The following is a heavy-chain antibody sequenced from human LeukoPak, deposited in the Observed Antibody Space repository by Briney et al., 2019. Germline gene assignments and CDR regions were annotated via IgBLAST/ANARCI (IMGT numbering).Heavy chain of an antibody. V-gene: IGHV1-18*01. CDR3: ARDNCSGGSCYYYYGMDV. J-gene: IGHJ6*02. D-gene: IGHD2-15*01. CDR1: GGTFSSYA. Sequence: ASVKVSCKASGGTFSSYAISWVRQAPGQGLEWMGRINPNSGGTNYAQKLQGRVTMTTDTSTSTAYMELRSLRSDDTAVYYCARDNCSGGSCYYYYGMDVWGQGTTVTVSS. CDR2: INPNSGGT.